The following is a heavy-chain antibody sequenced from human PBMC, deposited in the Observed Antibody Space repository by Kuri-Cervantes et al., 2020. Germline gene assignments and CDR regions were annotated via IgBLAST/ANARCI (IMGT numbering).Heavy chain of an antibody. D-gene: IGHD3-10*01. J-gene: IGHJ4*02. CDR1: GYTFTSHG. V-gene: IGHV1-18*01. CDR2: ITPYDGNT. CDR3: ARVRLVRGVIVYGTAFDY. Sequence: ASVKVSCKASGYTFTSHGISWVRQAPGQGLEWMGWITPYDGNTDFAQNLQGRVTLTTDTSTSTAYMELRSLTSDDTALYYCARVRLVRGVIVYGTAFDYWGQGTLVTVSS.